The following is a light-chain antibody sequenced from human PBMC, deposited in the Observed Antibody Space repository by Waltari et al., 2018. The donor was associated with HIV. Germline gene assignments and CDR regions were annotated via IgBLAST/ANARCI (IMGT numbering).Light chain of an antibody. CDR1: SSDVGGYNY. Sequence: QSALTQPPSASGSPGQSVTISCTGTSSDVGGYNYVYWYQQHPGKAPKLMIYEVSMRPSGVPDRFSGSKSGNTASLTVSGLQAEDEADYYCSSYAGSNILFGGGTKLTVL. J-gene: IGLJ2*01. CDR3: SSYAGSNIL. V-gene: IGLV2-8*01. CDR2: EVS.